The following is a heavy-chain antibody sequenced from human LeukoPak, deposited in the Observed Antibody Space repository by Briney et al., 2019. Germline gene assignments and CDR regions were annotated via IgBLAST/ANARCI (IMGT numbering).Heavy chain of an antibody. V-gene: IGHV3-53*01. CDR2: IFTGDGT. CDR3: ASSRSISGYSDY. D-gene: IGHD3-22*01. Sequence: GGSLRLSCAASGLTVSSNYMRWVRQAPGKGLEWVSTIFTGDGTHYADSVKGRFTISRDNSKNTLYLQMNGLRAEDTAVYYCASSRSISGYSDYLGQGTLVTVSS. CDR1: GLTVSSNY. J-gene: IGHJ4*02.